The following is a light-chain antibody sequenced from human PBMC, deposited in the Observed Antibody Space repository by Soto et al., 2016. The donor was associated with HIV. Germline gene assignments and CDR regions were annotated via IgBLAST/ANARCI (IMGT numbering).Light chain of an antibody. CDR1: HIINDW. Sequence: DIQMTQSPSTLSASVGDRVTITCRASHIINDWLAWYQQKPGKAPNLLIYKTSNLESGVPSRFSGSGSGTEFTLTISSLPPDDSATYYCQHAETFGQGTKLEIK. J-gene: IGKJ2*01. CDR2: KTS. CDR3: QHAET. V-gene: IGKV1-5*03.